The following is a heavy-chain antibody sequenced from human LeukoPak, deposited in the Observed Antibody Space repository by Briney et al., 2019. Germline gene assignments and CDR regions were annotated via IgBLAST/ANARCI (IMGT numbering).Heavy chain of an antibody. Sequence: GGSLRLSCAASGFTFSDYYMSWIRQAPGKGLEWVSGINWNGGSTGYADSVKGRFTISRDNAKNSLYLQMNSLRAEDTALYYCARESVRSELDLGYWGQGTLVTVSS. D-gene: IGHD4-17*01. CDR3: ARESVRSELDLGY. CDR1: GFTFSDYY. V-gene: IGHV3-20*04. CDR2: INWNGGST. J-gene: IGHJ4*02.